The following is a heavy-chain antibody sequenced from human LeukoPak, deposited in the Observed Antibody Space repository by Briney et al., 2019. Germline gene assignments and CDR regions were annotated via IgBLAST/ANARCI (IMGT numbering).Heavy chain of an antibody. Sequence: GGSLRLSCAASGFTFSSYGMHWVRQAPGKGLEWVAVISYDGSNKYYADSVKGRFTISRDNSKNTLYLQMNSLRAEDTAVYCCAREKRDSTSPLCGMDVWGQGTTVTVSS. CDR1: GFTFSSYG. D-gene: IGHD2-2*01. J-gene: IGHJ6*02. CDR3: AREKRDSTSPLCGMDV. CDR2: ISYDGSNK. V-gene: IGHV3-30*03.